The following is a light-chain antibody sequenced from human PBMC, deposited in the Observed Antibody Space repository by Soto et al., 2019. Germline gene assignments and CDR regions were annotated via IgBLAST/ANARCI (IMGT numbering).Light chain of an antibody. CDR2: DVS. CDR1: SSDVGGYNY. Sequence: QSALTQPASVSGSPGQSIIISCTGTSSDVGGYNYVSWYQQHPGKAPKLMIYDVSNRPSGVSNRFSGSKSGNTASLTISGLQAEDEADYYCSSYTRSSTLEVFGTGTKLTVL. CDR3: SSYTRSSTLEV. V-gene: IGLV2-14*01. J-gene: IGLJ1*01.